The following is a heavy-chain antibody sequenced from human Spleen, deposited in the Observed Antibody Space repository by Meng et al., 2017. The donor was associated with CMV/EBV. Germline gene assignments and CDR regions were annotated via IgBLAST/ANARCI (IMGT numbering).Heavy chain of an antibody. CDR3: ARDYKVVGYYGMDV. Sequence: GGSLRLSCAGSGFTFRDYYMSWVRQAPGKGLEWVSYISSSGTTIYYADSVKGRFTISRDNAKKSLHLQMNSLRVEDTAVYYCARDYKVVGYYGMDVWGQGTTVTVSS. V-gene: IGHV3-11*01. CDR1: GFTFRDYY. D-gene: IGHD2-15*01. J-gene: IGHJ6*02. CDR2: ISSSGTTI.